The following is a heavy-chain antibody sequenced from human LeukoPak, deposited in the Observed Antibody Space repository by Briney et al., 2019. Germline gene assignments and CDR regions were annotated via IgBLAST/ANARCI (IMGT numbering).Heavy chain of an antibody. Sequence: ASVKVSCKASGYTFTGYYMHWVRQAPGQGLEWMGWINPNSGGTNYAQKFQGRVTMTRDTSITTAYMEVSSLTAEDTAVYYCARGTALSSPLEYWGQGTLVTVSS. V-gene: IGHV1-2*02. CDR2: INPNSGGT. D-gene: IGHD2-21*02. J-gene: IGHJ4*02. CDR3: ARGTALSSPLEY. CDR1: GYTFTGYY.